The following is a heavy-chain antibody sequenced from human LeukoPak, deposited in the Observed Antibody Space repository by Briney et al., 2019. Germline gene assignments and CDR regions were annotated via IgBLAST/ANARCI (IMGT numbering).Heavy chain of an antibody. J-gene: IGHJ3*02. D-gene: IGHD2-2*01. CDR3: AHSRSTKYCSRTSCSIHDVFDI. Sequence: SGPTLVKPTQTLTLTCTFSGFSLSTRRVGVGWIRQPPGKALEWLALIYWDDDNRYSPSLKSRLTITKDTSKNQVVLTMTNMDPVDTATYYCAHSRSTKYCSRTSCSIHDVFDIWGQGTMVTVSS. V-gene: IGHV2-5*02. CDR1: GFSLSTRRVG. CDR2: IYWDDDN.